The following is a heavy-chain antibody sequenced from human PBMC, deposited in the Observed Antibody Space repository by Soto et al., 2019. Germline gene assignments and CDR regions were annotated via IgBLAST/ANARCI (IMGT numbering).Heavy chain of an antibody. V-gene: IGHV4-39*01. CDR2: IYYSGST. CDR1: GGSISSSSYY. D-gene: IGHD6-19*01. Sequence: QLQLQESGPGLVKPSETLSLTCAVSGGSISSSSYYWGWIRQPPGKGLEWIGSIYYSGSTYYTPSLQSRVAISVATSKNQFSLKLNSVTAADTAVYYCARRTVNIRTFYSGLKTHCFDYWGQGTLVTVSS. J-gene: IGHJ4*02. CDR3: ARRTVNIRTFYSGLKTHCFDY.